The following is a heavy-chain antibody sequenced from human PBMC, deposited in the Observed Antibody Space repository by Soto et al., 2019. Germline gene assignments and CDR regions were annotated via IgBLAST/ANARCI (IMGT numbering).Heavy chain of an antibody. CDR2: IYYSGST. J-gene: IGHJ6*02. CDR3: ARSYYDFWSGAPYYYYGMDV. V-gene: IGHV4-31*03. CDR1: GGSISSGGYY. Sequence: SETLSLTCTVSGGSISSGGYYWSWIRQHPGKGLEWIGYIYYSGSTYYNPSLKSRVTISVDTSKNQFSLKLSSVTAADTAVYYCARSYYDFWSGAPYYYYGMDVWGQGTTVTVSS. D-gene: IGHD3-3*01.